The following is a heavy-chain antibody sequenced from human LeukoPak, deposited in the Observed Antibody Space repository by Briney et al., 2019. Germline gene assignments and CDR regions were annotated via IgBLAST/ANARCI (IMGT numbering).Heavy chain of an antibody. Sequence: GASVKVSCKASGYTFTGYYMHWVRQAPGQGLEWMGWINPNSGGTNYAQKFQGRVTMTRDTSISTAYMELSRLRSDDTAVYYCLGGYYSGGDDAFDIWGQGTMVTVSS. CDR3: LGGYYSGGDDAFDI. J-gene: IGHJ3*02. CDR2: INPNSGGT. V-gene: IGHV1-2*02. D-gene: IGHD3-22*01. CDR1: GYTFTGYY.